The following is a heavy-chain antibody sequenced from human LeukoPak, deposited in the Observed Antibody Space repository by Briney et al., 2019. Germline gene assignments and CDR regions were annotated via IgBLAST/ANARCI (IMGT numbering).Heavy chain of an antibody. J-gene: IGHJ4*02. CDR1: GFTFGSYG. D-gene: IGHD5-18*01. CDR3: AKDQGYTYGHSFDY. Sequence: GGSLRHSCEASGFTFGSYGMHWVRQAPGKGLEWVALISYDGSNEYYGDSVKGRFTISRDNSKSTLYLQMNSLRAEDTAVYYCAKDQGYTYGHSFDYWGQGTLVTVSS. V-gene: IGHV3-30*18. CDR2: ISYDGSNE.